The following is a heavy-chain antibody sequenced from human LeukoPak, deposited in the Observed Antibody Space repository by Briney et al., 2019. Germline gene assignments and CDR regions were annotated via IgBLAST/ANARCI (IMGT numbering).Heavy chain of an antibody. V-gene: IGHV4-38-2*02. Sequence: PSETLSLTCTVSGYSISSGYYWCWIRQPPGKGLEWIGSIYHSGSTYYNPSLKSRVTISVDTSKNQFSLKLSSVTAEDTAVYYCARDLSHYDFWSGYYLDAFDIWGQGTMVTVSS. CDR3: ARDLSHYDFWSGYYLDAFDI. J-gene: IGHJ3*02. CDR2: IYHSGST. CDR1: GYSISSGYY. D-gene: IGHD3-3*01.